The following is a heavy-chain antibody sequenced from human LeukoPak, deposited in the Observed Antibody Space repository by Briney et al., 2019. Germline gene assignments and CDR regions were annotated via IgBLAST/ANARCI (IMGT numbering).Heavy chain of an antibody. Sequence: QPGGSLRLSCSASGFTFSTYDMYWVRQAPGRGLEYVSAVSSSGGSTYDADSVKGRFTISRDNSKNTLDLQMSSLRAEDTAVYYCARAPDNYGIDDYWGQGTLVTVSS. CDR2: VSSSGGST. CDR3: ARAPDNYGIDDY. CDR1: GFTFSTYD. V-gene: IGHV3-64D*06. D-gene: IGHD5-24*01. J-gene: IGHJ4*02.